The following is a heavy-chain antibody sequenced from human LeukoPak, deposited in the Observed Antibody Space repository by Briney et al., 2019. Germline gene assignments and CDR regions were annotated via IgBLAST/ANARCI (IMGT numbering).Heavy chain of an antibody. CDR2: ISYDGSNK. J-gene: IGHJ4*02. Sequence: GGSLRLSCAASGFTFSSYAMHWVRQAPGKGLEWVAVISYDGSNKYYADSVKGRFTISRDNSKYMLYLQMNSLRAEDTAVYYCARDLTGYDDYWGQGTLVTVSS. D-gene: IGHD5-12*01. V-gene: IGHV3-30-3*01. CDR1: GFTFSSYA. CDR3: ARDLTGYDDY.